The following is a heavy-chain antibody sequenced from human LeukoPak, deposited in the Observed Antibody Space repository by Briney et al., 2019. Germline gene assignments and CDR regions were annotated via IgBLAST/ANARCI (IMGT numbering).Heavy chain of an antibody. CDR1: GGSISSSSYY. D-gene: IGHD6-6*01. CDR3: ARAAAARWVPLYYYYYYMDV. V-gene: IGHV4-39*07. Sequence: SETLSLTCTVSGGSISSSSYYWGWIRQPPGKGLEWIGSIYYSGSTYYNPSLKSRVTISVDTSKNQFSLKLSSVTAADTAVYYCARAAAARWVPLYYYYYYMDVWGKGTTVTVSS. CDR2: IYYSGST. J-gene: IGHJ6*03.